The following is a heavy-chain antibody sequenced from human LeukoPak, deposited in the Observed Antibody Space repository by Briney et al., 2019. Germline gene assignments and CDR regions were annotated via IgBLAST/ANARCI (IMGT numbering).Heavy chain of an antibody. CDR1: GGSFSGYY. CDR2: TSHSGST. CDR3: ARGLAAAGPYFDY. J-gene: IGHJ4*02. V-gene: IGHV4-34*01. Sequence: PSETLSLTCAVYGGSFSGYYWSWIRQPPGKGLEWIGETSHSGSTNYNPSLKSRVTISVDTSKNQFSLKLSSVTAADTAVYYCARGLAAAGPYFDYWGQGTLVTVSS. D-gene: IGHD6-13*01.